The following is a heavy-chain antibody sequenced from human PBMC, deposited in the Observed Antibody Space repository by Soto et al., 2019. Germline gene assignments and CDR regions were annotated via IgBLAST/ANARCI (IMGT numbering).Heavy chain of an antibody. J-gene: IGHJ4*02. D-gene: IGHD5-18*01. CDR1: GFTFISSA. V-gene: IGHV1-58*01. CDR3: AAENVGYSYGSYFDY. Sequence: SVKVSCKASGFTFISSAVQWVRQARGQRLEWIGWIVVGRGNTNYAQKFQERVTITRDMSTNTAYMELSSLRSEDTAVYYCAAENVGYSYGSYFDYWGQGALVTVSS. CDR2: IVVGRGNT.